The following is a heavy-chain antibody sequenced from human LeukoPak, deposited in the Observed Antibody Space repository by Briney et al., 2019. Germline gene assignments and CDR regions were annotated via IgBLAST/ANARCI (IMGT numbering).Heavy chain of an antibody. CDR1: GYTFTGYY. D-gene: IGHD1-26*01. Sequence: ASGRVSCKASGYTFTGYYMHWVRQAPGQGLDWMGWINPNSGGTNYAQKFQGRVTMTRDTSISTAYMELSRLRSDDTAVYYCAREDSGGSYCFFSWGQGTLVTVSS. CDR3: AREDSGGSYCFFS. V-gene: IGHV1-2*02. CDR2: INPNSGGT. J-gene: IGHJ5*02.